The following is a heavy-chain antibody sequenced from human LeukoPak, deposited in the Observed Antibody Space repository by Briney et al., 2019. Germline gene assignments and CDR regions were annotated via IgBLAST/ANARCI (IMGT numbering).Heavy chain of an antibody. CDR1: GFTFSSYG. CDR2: ISYDGSNK. V-gene: IGHV3-30*03. CDR3: ASHNSSGITGGY. Sequence: PGRSLRLSCAASGFTFSSYGMHWVRQAPGKGLEWVAVISYDGSNKYYADSVKGRFTISRDNSKNTLYLQMNSLRAEDTAVYYCASHNSSGITGGYWGQGTLVTVSS. J-gene: IGHJ4*02. D-gene: IGHD1-26*01.